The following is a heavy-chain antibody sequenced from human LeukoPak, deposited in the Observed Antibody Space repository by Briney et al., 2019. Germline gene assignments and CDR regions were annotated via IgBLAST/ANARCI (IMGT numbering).Heavy chain of an antibody. CDR3: ARDGYNEEDWFFDL. D-gene: IGHD5-24*01. CDR2: ISYDGNNK. V-gene: IGHV3-30*03. Sequence: GGSLRLSCAASGFTFSTYSMNWVRQAPGKGLEWVAVISYDGNNKYYADSVKGRFTISRDNSKKTLYLQMNSLRAEDTAVYYCARDGYNEEDWFFDLWGRGILVTVSS. CDR1: GFTFSTYS. J-gene: IGHJ2*01.